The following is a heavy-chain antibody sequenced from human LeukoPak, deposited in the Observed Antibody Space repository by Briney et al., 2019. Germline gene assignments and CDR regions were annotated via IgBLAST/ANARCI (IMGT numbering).Heavy chain of an antibody. J-gene: IGHJ3*02. D-gene: IGHD2-21*02. V-gene: IGHV1-46*01. CDR2: INPSGGST. CDR3: VTTYCGGDCYQHDAFDI. Sequence: ASVKVSYKASGYTFTSYYMHWVRQAPGQGLEWMGIINPSGGSTSYAQKFQGRVTMTRDTFTSTVYMELSSRRSGDTAVYYCVTTYCGGDCYQHDAFDIWGQGTTVTVSS. CDR1: GYTFTSYY.